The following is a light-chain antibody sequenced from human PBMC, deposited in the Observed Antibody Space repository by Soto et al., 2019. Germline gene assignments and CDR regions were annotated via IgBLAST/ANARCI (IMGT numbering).Light chain of an antibody. CDR2: AAS. CDR1: QGISSY. V-gene: IGKV1-9*01. J-gene: IGKJ4*01. Sequence: IQLTQSPSSLSASVGDRVTITCRASQGISSYLAWYQQKPGKAPKLLIYAASILQSGVPSRFGGSGSGTDFTLTISSLQPEDFATYYFQQFNNYSLTFGGGTKVDIK. CDR3: QQFNNYSLT.